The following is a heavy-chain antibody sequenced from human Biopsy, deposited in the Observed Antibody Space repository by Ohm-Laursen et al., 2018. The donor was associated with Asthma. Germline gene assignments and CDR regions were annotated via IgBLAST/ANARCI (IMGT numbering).Heavy chain of an antibody. CDR2: INFVFGTT. J-gene: IGHJ4*02. CDR3: ARKAGSCISRTCYSLDF. V-gene: IGHV1-69*13. CDR1: GGTFNTYV. D-gene: IGHD2-2*01. Sequence: SVKVSCKSLGGTFNTYVIGWVRQAPGQGLEWMGGINFVFGTTTYPQKFQDRVTIAADDSTSTVYMELSSLRSEDTAVYYCARKAGSCISRTCYSLDFWGQGTLVTVSS.